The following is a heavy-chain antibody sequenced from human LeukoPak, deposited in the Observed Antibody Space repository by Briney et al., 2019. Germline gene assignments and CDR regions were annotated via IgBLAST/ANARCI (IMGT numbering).Heavy chain of an antibody. V-gene: IGHV3-30*02. Sequence: GGSLRLSCAASGFTFSSYGMHWVRQAPGKGLEWVAFIRYDGSNKYYADSVKGRFTISRDNSKNTLSLQMNSLRAEDTAVYYCANSLTYFDWSQGYMDVWGKGTTVTISS. CDR3: ANSLTYFDWSQGYMDV. CDR2: IRYDGSNK. CDR1: GFTFSSYG. J-gene: IGHJ6*03. D-gene: IGHD3-9*01.